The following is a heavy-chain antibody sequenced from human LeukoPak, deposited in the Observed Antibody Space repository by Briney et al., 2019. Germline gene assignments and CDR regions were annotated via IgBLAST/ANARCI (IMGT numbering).Heavy chain of an antibody. J-gene: IGHJ6*03. D-gene: IGHD2-2*01. CDR2: IYTSGST. CDR1: GGTISNGSYY. CDR3: ARDSLLPSAMGYYYMDV. V-gene: IGHV4-61*02. Sequence: SETLSLTSSVSGGTISNGSYYWSWIRQPAGKGLEWNGRIYTSGSTNHNPSLKSRVTISVDTSKNQFSLKLSSVTAADTALYYCARDSLLPSAMGYYYMDVWGKGTTVSVSS.